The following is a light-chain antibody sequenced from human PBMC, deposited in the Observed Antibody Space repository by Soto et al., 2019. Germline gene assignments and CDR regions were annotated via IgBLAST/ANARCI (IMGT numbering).Light chain of an antibody. J-gene: IGKJ4*01. CDR2: KAS. Sequence: DIQMTQSPSTLSASVGDRVTVTCRASQSISSWLAWYQQKPGKAPKLLIYKASSLEGGVPSRFSGSGSGTDFTLTISSLQPDDFATYYCQQYHSYSLTFGGGT. V-gene: IGKV1-5*03. CDR1: QSISSW. CDR3: QQYHSYSLT.